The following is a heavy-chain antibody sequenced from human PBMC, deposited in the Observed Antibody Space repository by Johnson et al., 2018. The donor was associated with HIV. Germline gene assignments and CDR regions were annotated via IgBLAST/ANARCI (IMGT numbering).Heavy chain of an antibody. CDR1: GFTFSSYA. Sequence: QVQLVESGGGVVQPGRSLRLSCAASGFTFSSYAMHWVRQAPGKGLEWVAVISSDGNNKNYADSVKGRFTISRDNFKNTLYLQMNGLRAEDTAVYYCAKDANFWSGPDTFDIWGQGTKVTVSS. V-gene: IGHV3-30-3*01. CDR2: ISSDGNNK. CDR3: AKDANFWSGPDTFDI. J-gene: IGHJ3*02. D-gene: IGHD3-3*01.